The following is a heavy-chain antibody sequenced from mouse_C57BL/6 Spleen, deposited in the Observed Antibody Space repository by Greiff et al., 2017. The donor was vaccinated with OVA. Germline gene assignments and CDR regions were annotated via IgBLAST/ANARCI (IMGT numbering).Heavy chain of an antibody. CDR3: ARYDLYAMDY. CDR1: GYSFTSYY. J-gene: IGHJ4*01. D-gene: IGHD2-3*01. Sequence: QVQLKQSGPELVKPGASVKISCKASGYSFTSYYIHWVKQRPGQGLEWIGWIYPGSGNTKYNEKFKGKATLTADTSSSTAYMQLSSLTSEDSAVYYCARYDLYAMDYWGQGTSVTVSS. CDR2: IYPGSGNT. V-gene: IGHV1-66*01.